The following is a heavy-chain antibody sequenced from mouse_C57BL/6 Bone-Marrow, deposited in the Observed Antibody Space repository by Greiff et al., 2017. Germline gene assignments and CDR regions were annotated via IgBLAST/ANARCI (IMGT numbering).Heavy chain of an antibody. D-gene: IGHD2-3*01. J-gene: IGHJ1*03. CDR2: IYPYNGVS. CDR3: ARGGYYEEFLHWYFDV. CDR1: GYSFTGYY. V-gene: IGHV1-31*01. Sequence: VQLKQSGPELVKPGASVKISCKASGYSFTGYYMHWVKQSHGNILDWIGYIYPYNGVSSYNQKFKGKATLTVDKSSSTAYMELRSLTSEDSAVYYCARGGYYEEFLHWYFDVWGTGTTVTVSS.